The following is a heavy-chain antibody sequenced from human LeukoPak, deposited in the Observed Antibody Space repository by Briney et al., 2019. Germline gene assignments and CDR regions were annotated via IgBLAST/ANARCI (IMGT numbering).Heavy chain of an antibody. CDR3: ARDPAAAYYYMDV. Sequence: ASVKVSYKASGYTFTSYYMHWVRQAPGQGLEWMGWINPNSGGTNYAQKFQGRVTMTRDTSISTAYMELSRLRSDDTAVYYCARDPAAAYYYMDVWGKGTTVTVSS. CDR2: INPNSGGT. V-gene: IGHV1-2*02. J-gene: IGHJ6*03. D-gene: IGHD2-2*01. CDR1: GYTFTSYY.